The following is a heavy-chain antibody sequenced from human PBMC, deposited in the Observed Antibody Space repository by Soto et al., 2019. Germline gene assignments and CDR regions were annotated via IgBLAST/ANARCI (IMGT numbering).Heavy chain of an antibody. CDR3: AKDLITTISDYGMDV. V-gene: IGHV3-30*18. CDR1: GFTFGSHG. D-gene: IGHD1-20*01. CDR2: ISYDETNE. Sequence: QVQLVESGGGLVQPGGSLRLTCVASGFTFGSHGMHWVRQAPGKGLEWVAVISYDETNEYYVDSVKGRFTISRDNSKSTLYLQMNRLRPEDTAVYNCAKDLITTISDYGMDVWGQGTTVTVSS. J-gene: IGHJ6*02.